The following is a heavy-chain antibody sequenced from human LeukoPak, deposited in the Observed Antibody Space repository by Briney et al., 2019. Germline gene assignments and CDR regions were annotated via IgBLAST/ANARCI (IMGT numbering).Heavy chain of an antibody. J-gene: IGHJ4*02. CDR3: ATGYCSTTGCYDY. CDR1: GGSISSFY. CDR2: IYTSGSI. D-gene: IGHD2-2*01. Sequence: SETLSLTCTVSGGSISSFYWSWIRQPGGKGLEWIGRIYTSGSINYNPSLRTRVTMSLDTSKNQFSLKLSSVTAADTAVYYCATGYCSTTGCYDYWGQGTLVTVSS. V-gene: IGHV4-4*07.